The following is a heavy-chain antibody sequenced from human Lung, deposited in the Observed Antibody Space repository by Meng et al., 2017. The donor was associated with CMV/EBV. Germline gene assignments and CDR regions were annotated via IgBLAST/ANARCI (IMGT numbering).Heavy chain of an antibody. D-gene: IGHD2-2*02. CDR3: TRPFYCSSTSCYKFRAFDI. CDR1: GFTFSGSA. Sequence: GEXXTISCAASGFTFSGSAMHWVRQASGKGLEWVGRIRSKANSYATAYAASVKGRFTISRDDSKNTAYLQMNSLKTEDTAVYYCTRPFYCSSTSCYKFRAFDIXGQGXMVTVSS. CDR2: IRSKANSYAT. V-gene: IGHV3-73*01. J-gene: IGHJ3*02.